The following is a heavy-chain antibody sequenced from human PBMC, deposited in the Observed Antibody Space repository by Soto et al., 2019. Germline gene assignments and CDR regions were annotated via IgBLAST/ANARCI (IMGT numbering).Heavy chain of an antibody. CDR1: GGSVRTGSYH. D-gene: IGHD7-27*01. CDR3: ARIGWGGDS. J-gene: IGHJ4*02. V-gene: IGHV4-61*01. CDR2: IPNNGSP. Sequence: QVQLQESGPGRVKPSETLSLTCSVSGGSVRTGSYHWSWIRQPPGKGLEWIGFIPNNGSPDYNPPPTSRVVVSIDRSKNQFSLKVNSVTAADTAVYFCARIGWGGDSWGQGTLVTVSS.